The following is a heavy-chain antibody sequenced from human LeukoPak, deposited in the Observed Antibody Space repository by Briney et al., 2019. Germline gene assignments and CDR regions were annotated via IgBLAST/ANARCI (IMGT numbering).Heavy chain of an antibody. CDR2: IYYSGST. Sequence: SETLSLTCTVSGYSISSGYYWGWIRQPPGKGLEWIGYIYYSGSTNYNPSLKSRVTISVDTSKNQFSLKLSSVTAADTAVYYCASVHYDIFPWGQGTLVTVSS. CDR1: GYSISSGYY. V-gene: IGHV4-38-2*02. CDR3: ASVHYDIFP. D-gene: IGHD3-9*01. J-gene: IGHJ5*02.